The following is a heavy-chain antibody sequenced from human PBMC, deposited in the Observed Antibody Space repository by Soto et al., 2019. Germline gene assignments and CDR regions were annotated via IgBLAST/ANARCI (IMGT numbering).Heavy chain of an antibody. V-gene: IGHV4-39*01. D-gene: IGHD3-9*01. CDR2: IYYSGST. Sequence: SETLSLTCTVSGGSISSSSYYWGWIRQPPGKGLEWIGNIYYSGSTYYNPSLKSRVTISVDTSKNQFSLKLSSVTAADTAVYYFARGRHILTGYYRDLNYGMDVWGQGTTVTVSS. CDR1: GGSISSSSYY. CDR3: ARGRHILTGYYRDLNYGMDV. J-gene: IGHJ6*02.